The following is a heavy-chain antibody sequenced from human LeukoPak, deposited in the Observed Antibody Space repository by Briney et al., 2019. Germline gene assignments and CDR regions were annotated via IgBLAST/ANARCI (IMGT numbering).Heavy chain of an antibody. CDR3: ARDAYYDSSGYFNDTFDI. CDR2: ISDSGDT. Sequence: PSETLSLTCTVSGASISSSYWSWIRQPPGKGLEWIGHISDSGDTDYNPSVKSRITISVDTPKKQFSLRLRSVTAADTALYYCARDAYYDSSGYFNDTFDIWGQGTMVTVSS. J-gene: IGHJ3*02. D-gene: IGHD3-22*01. V-gene: IGHV4-59*01. CDR1: GASISSSY.